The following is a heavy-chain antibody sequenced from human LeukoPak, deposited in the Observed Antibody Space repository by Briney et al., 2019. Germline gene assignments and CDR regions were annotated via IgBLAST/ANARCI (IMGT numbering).Heavy chain of an antibody. Sequence: SETLSLTCTVSGGSISSYYWSWIRQPPGKGLEWIGYTYYSGSTNYNPSLKSRVTMSVDTTKNQFSLKLSSVTAADTAVYYCARVGAYDGVDYWGQGTLVTVSS. CDR1: GGSISSYY. D-gene: IGHD3-3*01. CDR3: ARVGAYDGVDY. CDR2: TYYSGST. V-gene: IGHV4-59*12. J-gene: IGHJ4*02.